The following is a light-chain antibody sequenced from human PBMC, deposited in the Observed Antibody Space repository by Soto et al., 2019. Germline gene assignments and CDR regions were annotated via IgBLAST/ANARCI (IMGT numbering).Light chain of an antibody. J-gene: IGKJ1*01. CDR3: QQYNSNSWT. CDR1: QGIDTS. CDR2: AAS. V-gene: IGKV1-9*01. Sequence: ILLTQSPSSLSASVGDRVTITCRASQGIDTSLAWYQQKPGKAPKLLIYAASNFQSGVPSRFSGSGSGTHFTPTLRSLKPEDFATYYCQQYNSNSWTGGQGAKVDI.